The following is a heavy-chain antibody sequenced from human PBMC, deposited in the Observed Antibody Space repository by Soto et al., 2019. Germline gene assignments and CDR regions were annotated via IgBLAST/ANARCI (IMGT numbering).Heavy chain of an antibody. CDR1: GFTFTSSA. J-gene: IGHJ6*02. V-gene: IGHV1-58*01. CDR3: AADRKYYDFWSGYPYYYGMDV. D-gene: IGHD3-3*01. Sequence: RASVKGSCTASGFTFTSSAVEWVRQSRGQRLELIGWIVVGSVNTNYAQKFQERVTITRDMSTSTAYMELSSLRSEDTAVYYCAADRKYYDFWSGYPYYYGMDVWGQGTTVTVSS. CDR2: IVVGSVNT.